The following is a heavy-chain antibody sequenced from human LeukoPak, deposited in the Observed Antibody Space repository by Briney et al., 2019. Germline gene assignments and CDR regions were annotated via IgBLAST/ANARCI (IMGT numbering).Heavy chain of an antibody. V-gene: IGHV3-33*01. CDR2: IWYDGSNK. D-gene: IGHD5-24*01. CDR1: GFTFSSYG. J-gene: IGHJ2*01. Sequence: PPGRSLRLSCAASGFTFSSYGMHWVRQAPGKGLEWVAVIWYDGSNKYYADSVKGRFTISRDNSKNTLYLQMNSLRAEDTAVYYCARGLRGDGYNYTHWYFDLWGRGTLVTVSS. CDR3: ARGLRGDGYNYTHWYFDL.